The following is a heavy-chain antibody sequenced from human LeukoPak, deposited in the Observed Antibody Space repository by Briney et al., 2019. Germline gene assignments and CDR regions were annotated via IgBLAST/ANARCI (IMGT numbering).Heavy chain of an antibody. CDR1: GYTFTSYT. CDR3: ARGGPGGTSLATIGRVDY. V-gene: IGHV7-4-1*02. J-gene: IGHJ4*02. Sequence: ASVKVSCKASGYTFTSYTINWVRQAPGQGLEWMGWINTNTGNPTYAQGFTGRFVFSLDTSVSTAYLQISSLKAEDTAVYYCARGGPGGTSLATIGRVDYWGQGTLVSVSS. CDR2: INTNTGNP. D-gene: IGHD5-12*01.